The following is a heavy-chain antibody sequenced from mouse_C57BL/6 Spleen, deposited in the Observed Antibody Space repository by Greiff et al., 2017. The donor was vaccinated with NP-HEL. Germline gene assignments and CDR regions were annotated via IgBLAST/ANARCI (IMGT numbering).Heavy chain of an antibody. J-gene: IGHJ4*01. CDR1: GFSLTSYG. Sequence: QVQLQQSGPGLVQPSQSLSITCTVSGFSLTSYGVHWVRQSPGKGLEWLGVIWRGGSTDYNAAFMSRLSITKDNSKSQVFFKMNSLQADDTAIYYCAKKGGAGEGYAMDYWGQGTSVTVSS. CDR2: IWRGGST. CDR3: AKKGGAGEGYAMDY. V-gene: IGHV2-5*01.